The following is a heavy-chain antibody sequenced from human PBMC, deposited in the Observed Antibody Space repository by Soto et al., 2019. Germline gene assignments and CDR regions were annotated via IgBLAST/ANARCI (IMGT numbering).Heavy chain of an antibody. CDR2: ISVFNGNT. D-gene: IGHD2-15*01. Sequence: QVQLVQSGAEVKKPGASVKVSCKTSGYTFTGYGINWVRQAPGHGLEWMGWISVFNGNTKYGQNIQDRVIMTTATSKSTAYMELRSLRSDDTAVYFCGRDGSGGIIDSWGQGTMLIVSS. V-gene: IGHV1-18*01. CDR3: GRDGSGGIIDS. CDR1: GYTFTGYG. J-gene: IGHJ3*01.